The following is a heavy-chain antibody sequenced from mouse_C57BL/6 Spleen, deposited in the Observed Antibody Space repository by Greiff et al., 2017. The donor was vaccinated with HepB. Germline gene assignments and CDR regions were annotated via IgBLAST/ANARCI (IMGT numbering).Heavy chain of an antibody. V-gene: IGHV2-2*01. CDR3: ARGGRGSSPFDY. CDR2: IWSGGST. J-gene: IGHJ2*01. Sequence: VKLQQSGPGLVQPSQSLSITCPVSGFSLTSYGVHWVRQSPGKGLEWLGVIWSGGSTDYNAAFISRLSISKDNSKSQVFFKMNSLQADDTAIYYCARGGRGSSPFDYWGQGTTLTVSS. CDR1: GFSLTSYG. D-gene: IGHD1-1*01.